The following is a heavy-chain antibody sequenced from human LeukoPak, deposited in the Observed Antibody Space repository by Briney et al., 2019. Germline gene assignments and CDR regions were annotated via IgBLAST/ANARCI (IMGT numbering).Heavy chain of an antibody. Sequence: PGGSLRLSCAASGFTFSSYEMNWVRQAPGKGLEWVSYISSSGSTIYYADSVKGRFTISRDNAKNPLYLQMNSLRAEDTAVYYCARVGYGGNDFDYWGQGTLVTVSS. J-gene: IGHJ4*02. CDR1: GFTFSSYE. CDR2: ISSSGSTI. CDR3: ARVGYGGNDFDY. D-gene: IGHD4-23*01. V-gene: IGHV3-48*03.